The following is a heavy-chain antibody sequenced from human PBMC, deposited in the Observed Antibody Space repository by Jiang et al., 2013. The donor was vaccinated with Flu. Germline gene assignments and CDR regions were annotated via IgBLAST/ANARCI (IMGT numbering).Heavy chain of an antibody. Sequence: PGLVKPSETLSLTCAVSGYSISSYYYWAWIRQPPGKGLEWIGSIYHSGSTYYNPSLKSRVTISVDTSKNQFSLKLSSVTAADTAVYYCARERNGVVADSKGYWGQGTLVTVSS. CDR2: IYHSGST. J-gene: IGHJ4*02. CDR1: GYSISSYYY. CDR3: ARERNGVVADSKGY. V-gene: IGHV4-38-2*02. D-gene: IGHD2-21*01.